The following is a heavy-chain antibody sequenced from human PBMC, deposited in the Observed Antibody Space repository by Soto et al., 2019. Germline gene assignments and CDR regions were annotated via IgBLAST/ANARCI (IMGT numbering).Heavy chain of an antibody. CDR3: AIQFAGRPPSVP. Sequence: PSETLSLTCTVSNVSITSYYWNLIRQSPEKGLEWIGFVYYTATTKYNPSLKSRVTISVDTSKNEFSLKLMSVTTAATGFYFCAIQFAGRPPSVPWGPGTLLTVS. V-gene: IGHV4-59*03. D-gene: IGHD4-4*01. CDR1: NVSITSYY. J-gene: IGHJ4*01. CDR2: VYYTATT.